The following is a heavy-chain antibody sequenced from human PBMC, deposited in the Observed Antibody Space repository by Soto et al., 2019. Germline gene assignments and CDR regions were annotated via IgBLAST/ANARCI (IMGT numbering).Heavy chain of an antibody. CDR2: IIPILGTA. CDR3: ARTGQHYYDILDSWYFDL. J-gene: IGHJ2*01. Sequence: QVQLVQSGAEVKKPGSSVKVSCKASGGTFSTYAISWVRQAPGQGLEWMGGIIPILGTANYAQKFQGRVTITADESTTTAYMDLSSLISEDTAVYYCARTGQHYYDILDSWYFDLWGRGTLVTVSS. V-gene: IGHV1-69*11. CDR1: GGTFSTYA. D-gene: IGHD3-22*01.